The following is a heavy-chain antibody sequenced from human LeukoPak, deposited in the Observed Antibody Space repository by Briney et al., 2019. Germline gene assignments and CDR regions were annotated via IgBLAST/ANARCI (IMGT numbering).Heavy chain of an antibody. CDR1: GFTFSNYG. V-gene: IGHV3-33*03. CDR2: IWSDGR. CDR3: AKDYYPHLTIPNSFAGEY. D-gene: IGHD2/OR15-2a*01. Sequence: GRSLRLSCTASGFTFSNYGIHWVRRAPGKGPEWVAVIWSDGRSADSVKGRFTISRDNSKNTVHLQMTGLRVEDTAVYYCAKDYYPHLTIPNSFAGEYWGQGTLVTVSS. J-gene: IGHJ4*02.